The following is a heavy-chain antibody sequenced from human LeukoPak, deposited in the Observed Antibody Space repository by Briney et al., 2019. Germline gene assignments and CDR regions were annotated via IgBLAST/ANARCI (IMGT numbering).Heavy chain of an antibody. CDR1: GYTFTTYD. V-gene: IGHV1-8*01. J-gene: IGHJ5*02. Sequence: GASVKVSCKASGYTFTTYDINWVRQATGQGIEWMGWMNPNSGNTGYAQKFHARVTITRNTSINTAYMELSSLRSEDTAVYYCTRCHLVATHTESWFDPWGQGTLVTVSS. D-gene: IGHD2-21*01. CDR3: TRCHLVATHTESWFDP. CDR2: MNPNSGNT.